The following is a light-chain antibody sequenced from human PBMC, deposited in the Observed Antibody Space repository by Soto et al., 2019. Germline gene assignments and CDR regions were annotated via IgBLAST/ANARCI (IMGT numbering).Light chain of an antibody. CDR2: AAS. CDR3: LQDYNYPRT. V-gene: IGKV1-6*02. J-gene: IGKJ1*01. CDR1: QDIRNE. Sequence: AIQMTQSPSSLSAAVGDRVTTTCRASQDIRNELGWYQQKPGKAPNLLIYAASSLHTGVPSRFSGSGSGSYFTLTISGLQPDDFATYYCLQDYNYPRTFGRGTKVEVK.